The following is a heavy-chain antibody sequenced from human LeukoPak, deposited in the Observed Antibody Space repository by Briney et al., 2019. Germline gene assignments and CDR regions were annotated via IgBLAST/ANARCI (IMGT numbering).Heavy chain of an antibody. J-gene: IGHJ6*02. CDR2: INHSGST. Sequence: SETLSLTCAVYGGSFSGYYWSWIRQPPGKGLEWIGEINHSGSTNYNPSLKSRVTISVDTSKNQFSLKLSSVTAADTAVYYCARRTYYDFWSGRYYYGMDVWGQGTTIIVSS. D-gene: IGHD3-3*01. V-gene: IGHV4-34*01. CDR1: GGSFSGYY. CDR3: ARRTYYDFWSGRYYYGMDV.